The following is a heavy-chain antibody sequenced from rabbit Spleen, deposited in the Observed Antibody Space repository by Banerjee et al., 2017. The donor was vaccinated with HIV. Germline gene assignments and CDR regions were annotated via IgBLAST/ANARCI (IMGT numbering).Heavy chain of an antibody. J-gene: IGHJ6*01. CDR3: ARDSGTSFSTYGMDL. Sequence: QSLEESGGGLVKPGASLTLTCKASGFSFSSDYDMCWVRQAPGKGLEWIACIDIGSSGFTYFASWAKGRFTISKTSSTTVTLQMTSLTAADTATYFCARDSGTSFSTYGMDLWGQGTLVTVS. CDR1: GFSFSSDYD. D-gene: IGHD8-1*01. CDR2: IDIGSSGFT. V-gene: IGHV1S40*01.